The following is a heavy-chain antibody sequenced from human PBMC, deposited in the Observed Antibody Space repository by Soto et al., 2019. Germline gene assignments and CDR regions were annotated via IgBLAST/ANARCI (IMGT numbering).Heavy chain of an antibody. D-gene: IGHD3-3*01. CDR3: ATQTISYCLDI. CDR2: MHYDGTP. Sequence: QVQLQESGPGLVLPSGTLSLTCGVSGDSITSRNWWAWVRQTPGKGLEWIGEMHYDGTPNYNPSLKSRVITSIDTTRNQFSLRLKSLTAADTALYYCATQTISYCLDIWGQGTMVTVSS. CDR1: GDSITSRNW. J-gene: IGHJ6*02. V-gene: IGHV4-4*02.